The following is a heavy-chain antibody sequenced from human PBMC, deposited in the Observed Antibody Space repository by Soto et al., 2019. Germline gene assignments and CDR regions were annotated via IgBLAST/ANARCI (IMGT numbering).Heavy chain of an antibody. Sequence: QVQLVASGGGVAQPGRSLRLSCAASEFTFGSNGMHWVRQSPGKGLEWVEIIWYEGSNKNYGDSVKGRFTISRDNSTNTLYLQMNSLTAEDTAVYYCAIDVKDYGDLGLDYWGQGTLVTVSS. V-gene: IGHV3-33*03. J-gene: IGHJ4*02. CDR3: AIDVKDYGDLGLDY. D-gene: IGHD4-17*01. CDR1: EFTFGSNG. CDR2: IWYEGSNK.